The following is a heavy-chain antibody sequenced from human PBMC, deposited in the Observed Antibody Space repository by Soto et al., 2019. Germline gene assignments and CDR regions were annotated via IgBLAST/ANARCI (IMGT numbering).Heavy chain of an antibody. D-gene: IGHD1-26*01. J-gene: IGHJ5*02. V-gene: IGHV1-69*13. CDR2: ISHIFGTA. Sequence: ASVKVSCKASGGTFSSYAISWVRQAPGQGLEWMGGISHIFGTANYAQKFQGSVTITADESTSTASMELSSLRSEDTAAYSCARLWWGPPYNGFDPWGQGTLVTVSS. CDR1: GGTFSSYA. CDR3: ARLWWGPPYNGFDP.